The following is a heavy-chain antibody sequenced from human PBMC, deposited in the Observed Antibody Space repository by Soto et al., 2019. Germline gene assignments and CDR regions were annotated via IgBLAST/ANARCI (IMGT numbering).Heavy chain of an antibody. CDR2: IRSKANNYAT. Sequence: GGSLRLSCAASGFTFSGSAMHWVRRASGKGLEWVGRIRSKANNYATAYAASVKGRFTISRHDSKNTAYLQMNSLKTEDTAVYYCTRHFPASYDTSAYDAFDIWGQGTMVTVSS. V-gene: IGHV3-73*01. CDR3: TRHFPASYDTSAYDAFDI. CDR1: GFTFSGSA. J-gene: IGHJ3*02. D-gene: IGHD3-22*01.